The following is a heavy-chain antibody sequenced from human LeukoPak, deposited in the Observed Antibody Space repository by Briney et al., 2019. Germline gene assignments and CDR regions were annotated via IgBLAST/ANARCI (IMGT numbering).Heavy chain of an antibody. D-gene: IGHD2-2*01. CDR3: ATGSDARCSSTSCYGLNYYYYMDV. Sequence: GGSLRLSCAASGFTFRNYWMSWVRQAPGKGLEWVANIKQDGRETYYVDSVKGRFTISRDNAKNSLYLRMNSLRAEDTAVYYCATGSDARCSSTSCYGLNYYYYMDVWGKGTPVTVSS. V-gene: IGHV3-7*01. J-gene: IGHJ6*03. CDR2: IKQDGRET. CDR1: GFTFRNYW.